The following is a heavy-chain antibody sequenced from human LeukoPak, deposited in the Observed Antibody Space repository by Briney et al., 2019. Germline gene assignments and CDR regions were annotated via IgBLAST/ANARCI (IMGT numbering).Heavy chain of an antibody. J-gene: IGHJ4*02. CDR3: ARVGEGFVTYGDYGRIYFDY. CDR2: INHSGST. V-gene: IGHV4-34*01. Sequence: PSETLSLTCAVYGGSFSGYYWSWIRQPPGKGLEWIGEINHSGSTNYNPSLKSRVTISVDTSKNQFSLKLSSVTAADTAVYYCARVGEGFVTYGDYGRIYFDYWGQGTLVTVSS. CDR1: GGSFSGYY. D-gene: IGHD4-17*01.